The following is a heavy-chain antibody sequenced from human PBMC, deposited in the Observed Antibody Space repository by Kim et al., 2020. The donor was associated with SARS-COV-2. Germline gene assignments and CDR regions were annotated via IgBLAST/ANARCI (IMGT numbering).Heavy chain of an antibody. V-gene: IGHV1-69*04. D-gene: IGHD6-13*01. Sequence: SVKVSCKASGGTFSSYAISWVRQAPGQGLEWMGRIIPILGIANYAQKFQGRVTITADKSTSTAYMELSSLRSEDTAVYYCARAPLYSSSWPYHRYYFDYWGQGTLVTVSS. CDR1: GGTFSSYA. J-gene: IGHJ4*02. CDR3: ARAPLYSSSWPYHRYYFDY. CDR2: IIPILGIA.